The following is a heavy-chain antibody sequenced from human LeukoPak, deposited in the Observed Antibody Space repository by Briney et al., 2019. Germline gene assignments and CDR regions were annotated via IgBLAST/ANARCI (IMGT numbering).Heavy chain of an antibody. Sequence: PSETLSLTCTVSGGSISSYYWSWIRQPPGKGLEWIGYIYYSGSTNYNPSLKSRVTISVDTSKNQFSLKLSFVTAADTAVYYCARMTDGFDPWGQGTLVTVSS. J-gene: IGHJ5*02. CDR2: IYYSGST. V-gene: IGHV4-59*01. CDR1: GGSISSYY. D-gene: IGHD2-21*02. CDR3: ARMTDGFDP.